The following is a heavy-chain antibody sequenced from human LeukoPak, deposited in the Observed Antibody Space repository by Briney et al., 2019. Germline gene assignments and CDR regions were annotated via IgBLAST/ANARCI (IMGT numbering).Heavy chain of an antibody. J-gene: IGHJ4*02. Sequence: GGSLRLSCAASGFTFNNYALSWVRQAPGKGLEWVSAIHYSGGSTYYADSVKGRFTISRDNSKNTLYLQMNSLRAEDTAVYYCAKVIREVDMSYDYWGQGALVTVSS. V-gene: IGHV3-23*01. D-gene: IGHD5-24*01. CDR2: IHYSGGST. CDR1: GFTFNNYA. CDR3: AKVIREVDMSYDY.